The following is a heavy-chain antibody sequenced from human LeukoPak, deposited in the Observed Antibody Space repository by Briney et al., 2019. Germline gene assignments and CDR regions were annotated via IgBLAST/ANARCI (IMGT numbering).Heavy chain of an antibody. D-gene: IGHD6-6*01. J-gene: IGHJ4*02. CDR1: GGTFSSYA. Sequence: GASVKVSCKASGGTFSSYAISWVRQAPGQGLEWMGGIIPIFGTANYAQKFQGRVMITADKSTSTAYMELSSLRSEDTAVYYCATLRVGYSSSSESFDYWGQGTLVTVSS. CDR2: IIPIFGTA. CDR3: ATLRVGYSSSSESFDY. V-gene: IGHV1-69*06.